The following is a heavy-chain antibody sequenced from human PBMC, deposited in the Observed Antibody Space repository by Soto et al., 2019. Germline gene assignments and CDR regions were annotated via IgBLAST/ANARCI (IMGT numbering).Heavy chain of an antibody. V-gene: IGHV4-59*01. CDR1: GGSLSGFP. D-gene: IGHD4-17*01. Sequence: HVQLQESGPGQVKPSETLSLTCSVSGGSLSGFPWIWIRQPPGKGLEWVGYIYHTGRSNYNPSLKSRLTISLDMSRNQFSLQLTSVTAADTALYYCARVSNEYGGNGAFVYWGLGTLVTVSS. CDR2: IYHTGRS. CDR3: ARVSNEYGGNGAFVY. J-gene: IGHJ4*02.